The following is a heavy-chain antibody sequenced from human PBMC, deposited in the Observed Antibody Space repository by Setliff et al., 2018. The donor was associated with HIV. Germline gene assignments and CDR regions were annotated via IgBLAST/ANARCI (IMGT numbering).Heavy chain of an antibody. CDR1: GGSFSGYY. CDR3: AKDRSGSYRTFDY. CDR2: INHSGST. Sequence: PSETLSLTCAVNGGSFSGYYWSWIRQPPGKGLEWIGEINHSGSTNYNMSLWSRVTISLDASRNQFSLKLNSVTAADTAVYYCAKDRSGSYRTFDYWGPGILVTVSS. V-gene: IGHV4-34*01. J-gene: IGHJ4*02. D-gene: IGHD1-26*01.